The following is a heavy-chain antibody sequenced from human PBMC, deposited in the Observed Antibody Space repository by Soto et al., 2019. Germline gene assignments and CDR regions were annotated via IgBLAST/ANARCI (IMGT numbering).Heavy chain of an antibody. CDR3: AKDPGYSNYYGIDG. CDR2: ISGSGSST. Sequence: EVQLLESGGGLVQPGGSLRLSCAASGLPFSLYAMTWVRQAPGKGLEWGSAISGSGSSTYYADSVKGRFTTSRDNSKNTLFLQMDSLRAEDTAVYYCAKDPGYSNYYGIDGWGQGTTVTVAS. CDR1: GLPFSLYA. D-gene: IGHD4-4*01. V-gene: IGHV3-23*01. J-gene: IGHJ6*02.